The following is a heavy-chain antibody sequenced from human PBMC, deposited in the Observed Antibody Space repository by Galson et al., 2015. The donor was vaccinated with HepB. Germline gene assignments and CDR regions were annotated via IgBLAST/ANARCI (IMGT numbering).Heavy chain of an antibody. Sequence: SLRLSCAASGFTFNNYALHWVRQAPGKGLEWVALISYDGRNKYYADSVKGRFTISRDNSKNTLYLQMNSLRSEDTAVFYCARDGPSYYNDTSGYYVGYWGQCTLVTVSS. D-gene: IGHD3-22*01. J-gene: IGHJ4*02. CDR2: ISYDGRNK. CDR3: ARDGPSYYNDTSGYYVGY. V-gene: IGHV3-30*04. CDR1: GFTFNNYA.